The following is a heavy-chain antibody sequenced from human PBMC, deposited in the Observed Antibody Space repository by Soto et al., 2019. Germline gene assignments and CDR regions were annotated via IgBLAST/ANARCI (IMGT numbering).Heavy chain of an antibody. V-gene: IGHV3-21*01. CDR3: ARGKSFGYCSGGSCYPIDY. CDR2: ISSSSFHI. CDR1: GFTFSSYS. Sequence: VGSLRLSCTASGFTFSSYSLNWVRQARGKGLEWVSSISSSSFHIYYADSLKGRFTISRDNAKNSLYLQVNSLRAEDTAVYYCARGKSFGYCSGGSCYPIDYWGQGTLVTVSS. D-gene: IGHD2-15*01. J-gene: IGHJ4*02.